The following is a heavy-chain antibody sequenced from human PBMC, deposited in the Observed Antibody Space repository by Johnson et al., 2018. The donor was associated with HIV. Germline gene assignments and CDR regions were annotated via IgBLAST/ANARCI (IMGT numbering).Heavy chain of an antibody. CDR2: ISGDGSSS. D-gene: IGHD6-6*01. CDR3: ERAQLLADDAFNN. Sequence: MQLVESGGALVQPGGSLRLSCEASGFTFGTFCMHWVRQAPGKGLLWVSRISGDGSSSSYADSVKGRFTISRDNAKNTLYLQLNSLRVEHTAIYYCERAQLLADDAFNNWGQGTMVTVSS. CDR1: GFTFGTFC. V-gene: IGHV3-74*02. J-gene: IGHJ3*02.